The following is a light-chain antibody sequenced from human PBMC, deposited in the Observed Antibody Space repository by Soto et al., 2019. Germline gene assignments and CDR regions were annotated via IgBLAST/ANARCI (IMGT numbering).Light chain of an antibody. CDR2: DAS. V-gene: IGKV1-5*01. CDR1: QSISSW. Sequence: DIHMTHAPSTLSASAGDRVTITCRASQSISSWLAWYQQKPGKAPKLLIYDASSLESGVPSRFSGSGSGTEFTLTISSLQPDDFATFYCQQYTSDWTFGLGTKV. J-gene: IGKJ1*01. CDR3: QQYTSDWT.